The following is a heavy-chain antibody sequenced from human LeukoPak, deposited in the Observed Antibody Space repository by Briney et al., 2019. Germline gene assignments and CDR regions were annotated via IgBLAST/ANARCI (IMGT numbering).Heavy chain of an antibody. CDR3: ARATMVRGRRYYFDY. CDR1: GYTFTSYG. D-gene: IGHD3-10*01. J-gene: IGHJ4*02. V-gene: IGHV1-18*01. CDR2: ISAYNGNT. Sequence: ASVKVSCKASGYTFTSYGISWVRQAPGQGLEWMGWISAYNGNTNYAQKLQGRVTMTTDTSTSTAYMELRSLRSDDTAVYYCARATMVRGRRYYFDYWGQGTLVTVSS.